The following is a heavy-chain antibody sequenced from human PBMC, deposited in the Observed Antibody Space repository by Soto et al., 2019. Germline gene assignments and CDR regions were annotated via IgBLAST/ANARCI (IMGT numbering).Heavy chain of an antibody. J-gene: IGHJ5*02. Sequence: QLQLVQSGAEVERPGASVRVSCKAYGYPFSKYGISWIRQAPGQGLEWMGWIKPDNGDTNYAQKFQGRVTMTTDTSSNPAYMELRSLRSDDTAVYYCATSYDSGFDPWGQGNLVSVSS. CDR2: IKPDNGDT. CDR1: GYPFSKYG. CDR3: ATSYDSGFDP. V-gene: IGHV1-18*04. D-gene: IGHD5-12*01.